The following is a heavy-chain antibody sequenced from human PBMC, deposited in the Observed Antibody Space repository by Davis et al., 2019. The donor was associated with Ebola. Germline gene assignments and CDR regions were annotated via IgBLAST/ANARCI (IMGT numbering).Heavy chain of an antibody. CDR1: GGSMSSYY. CDR2: IYYSGST. CDR3: ARVNSGYEYYFDY. Sequence: SETLSLTCTVSGGSMSSYYWSWIRQPPGKGLEWIGYIYYSGSTNYNPSLKSRVTISVDTSKNQFSLKLSSVTAADTAVYYCARVNSGYEYYFDYWGQGTLVTVSS. V-gene: IGHV4-59*01. J-gene: IGHJ4*02. D-gene: IGHD3-22*01.